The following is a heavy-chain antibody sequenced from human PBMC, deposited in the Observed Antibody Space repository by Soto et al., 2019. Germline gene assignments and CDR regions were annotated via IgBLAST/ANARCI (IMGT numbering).Heavy chain of an antibody. CDR1: GFTFGSYT. CDR3: ARDIKGLWRQWLARGLDY. CDR2: ISSISSYI. J-gene: IGHJ4*02. V-gene: IGHV3-21*01. D-gene: IGHD6-19*01. Sequence: EVQLVESGGGLVKPGGSLRLSCEASGFTFGSYTMNWVRQPPGRGLEGVSPISSISSYINYADSVKGRFTTSRDNAKNSLYRQMNSLRDEDTAVYYCARDIKGLWRQWLARGLDYWGQGTLVTVSS.